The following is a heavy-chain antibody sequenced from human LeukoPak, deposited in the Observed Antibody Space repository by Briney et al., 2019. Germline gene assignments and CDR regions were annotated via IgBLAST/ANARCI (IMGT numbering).Heavy chain of an antibody. CDR2: MNPNSGNT. CDR1: GYTFTGYY. CDR3: ARFSSGRAYYYGMDV. Sequence: ASVKVSCKASGYTFTGYYMHWARQATGQGLEWMGWMNPNSGNTGYAQKFQGRVTMTRNTSISTACMELSSLRSEDTAVYYCARFSSGRAYYYGMDVWGQGTTVTVSS. V-gene: IGHV1-8*02. D-gene: IGHD3-10*01. J-gene: IGHJ6*02.